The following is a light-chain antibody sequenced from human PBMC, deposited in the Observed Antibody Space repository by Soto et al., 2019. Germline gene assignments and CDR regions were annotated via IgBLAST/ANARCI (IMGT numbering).Light chain of an antibody. J-gene: IGLJ1*01. Sequence: QSALTQPASVSGSPGQSITISCTGTSSDAGGYNYVSWYQQHPGKAPKLMIYDVSNRPSGVSNRFSGSKSGNTASLTISGLQAEDEADYYCSSYTSSSTIVFGTGTKVTVL. V-gene: IGLV2-14*01. CDR1: SSDAGGYNY. CDR2: DVS. CDR3: SSYTSSSTIV.